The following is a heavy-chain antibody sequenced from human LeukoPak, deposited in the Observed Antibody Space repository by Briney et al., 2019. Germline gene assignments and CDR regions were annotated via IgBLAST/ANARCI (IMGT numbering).Heavy chain of an antibody. CDR1: GFTFSTSG. CDR2: IWFDGSKK. J-gene: IGHJ1*01. CDR3: ATEGADVLKGGNFRH. Sequence: GGSLRLSCAASGFTFSTSGMHWVHQAPGKGLEWVAVIWFDGSKKYSADSVKGRFTISRDSSKNTLYLQMNSLRVEDTAVYYCATEGADVLKGGNFRHWGQGTLVTVSS. V-gene: IGHV3-33*01. D-gene: IGHD2-8*02.